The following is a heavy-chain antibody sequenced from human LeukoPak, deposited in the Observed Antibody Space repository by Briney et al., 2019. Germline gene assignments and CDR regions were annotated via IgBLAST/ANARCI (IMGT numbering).Heavy chain of an antibody. CDR2: ISSSSYNI. CDR1: GFSFSAYI. D-gene: IGHD1-26*01. J-gene: IGHJ3*01. CDR3: ARWLVGALKPGAFDV. Sequence: GGSLRLSCVGSGFSFSAYIMNWVRQAPWKGLEWVSSISSSSYNIYYADSVRGRFTISRDNAKNSLFLQMNSLRAEDTAVYYCARWLVGALKPGAFDVWGQGTAVTVSS. V-gene: IGHV3-21*06.